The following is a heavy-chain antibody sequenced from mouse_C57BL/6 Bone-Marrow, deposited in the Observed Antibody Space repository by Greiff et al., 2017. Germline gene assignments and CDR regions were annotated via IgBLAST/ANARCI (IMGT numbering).Heavy chain of an antibody. CDR2: IHPNSGST. D-gene: IGHD2-3*01. V-gene: IGHV1-64*01. CDR3: ARESGWLLRLDY. J-gene: IGHJ2*01. Sequence: VQLQQPGAELVKPGASVKLSCKASGYTFTSYWMHWVKQRPGQGLEWIGMIHPNSGSTNYNEKFKSKATLTVDKSSSTAYMQLSSLTSEDSAVYYCARESGWLLRLDYWGQSTTLTVSS. CDR1: GYTFTSYW.